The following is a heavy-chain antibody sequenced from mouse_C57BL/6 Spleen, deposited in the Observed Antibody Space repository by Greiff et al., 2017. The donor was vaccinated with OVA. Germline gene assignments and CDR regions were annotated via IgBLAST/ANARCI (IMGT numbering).Heavy chain of an antibody. CDR2: IRLKSDNYAT. J-gene: IGHJ4*01. CDR1: GFTFSNYW. Sequence: EVKVVESGGGLVQPGGSMKLSCVASGFTFSNYWMNWVRQSPEKGLEWVAQIRLKSDNYATHYAESVKGRFTISRDDSKSSVYLQMNNLRAEDTRIYYCTSMDYWGQGTSVTVSS. CDR3: TSMDY. V-gene: IGHV6-3*01.